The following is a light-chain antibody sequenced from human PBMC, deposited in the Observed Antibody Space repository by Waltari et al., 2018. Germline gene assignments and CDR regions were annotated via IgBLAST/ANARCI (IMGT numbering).Light chain of an antibody. Sequence: DIVLTQSPGTLSLSPGERATLSCRASQSVSSSYIAWYQQKPGQAPRLLMYGASSRATGIPDRFSGSGSGTDFTLTISRLEPEDCAVYYCQQYGSSPRTFGQGTRLEIK. V-gene: IGKV3-20*01. CDR2: GAS. CDR1: QSVSSSY. J-gene: IGKJ5*01. CDR3: QQYGSSPRT.